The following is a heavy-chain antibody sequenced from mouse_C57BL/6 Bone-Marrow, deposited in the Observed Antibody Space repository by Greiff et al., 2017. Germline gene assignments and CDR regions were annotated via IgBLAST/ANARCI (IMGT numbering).Heavy chain of an antibody. CDR3: ALPPMVTTGGFAY. J-gene: IGHJ3*01. Sequence: VQLQQSGAELVKPGASVKMSCKASGYTFTSYWITWVKQRPGQGLEWIGDIYPGSGSTNYNEKFKSKATLTVDTSSSTAYMQLSSLTSEDSAVYYCALPPMVTTGGFAYWGQGTLVTVSA. CDR1: GYTFTSYW. V-gene: IGHV1-55*01. D-gene: IGHD2-2*01. CDR2: IYPGSGST.